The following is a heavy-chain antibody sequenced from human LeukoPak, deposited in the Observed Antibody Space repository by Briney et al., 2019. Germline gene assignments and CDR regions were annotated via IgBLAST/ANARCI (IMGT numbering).Heavy chain of an antibody. D-gene: IGHD6-19*01. CDR3: AKKQAGSSGWYELFDY. CDR2: ISGSGGST. Sequence: PGGSLRLSCAASGFTFNSYAMSWVRQAPGKGLEWVSAISGSGGSTYYADSVKGRFTISRDNSKNTLYLQMNSLRAEDTAVYYCAKKQAGSSGWYELFDYWGQGTLVTVSS. V-gene: IGHV3-23*01. CDR1: GFTFNSYA. J-gene: IGHJ4*02.